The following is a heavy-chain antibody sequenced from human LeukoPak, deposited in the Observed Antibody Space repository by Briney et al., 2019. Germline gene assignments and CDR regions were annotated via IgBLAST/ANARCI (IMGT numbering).Heavy chain of an antibody. CDR3: ARGQWLVAGFDY. CDR2: ISYDGSNK. J-gene: IGHJ4*02. Sequence: PGGSLRLPCAASGFTFSSYAMHWVRQAPGKGLEWVAVISYDGSNKYYADSVKGRFTISRDNSKNTLYLQMNSLRAEDTAVYYCARGQWLVAGFDYWGQGTLVTVSS. CDR1: GFTFSSYA. D-gene: IGHD6-19*01. V-gene: IGHV3-30*04.